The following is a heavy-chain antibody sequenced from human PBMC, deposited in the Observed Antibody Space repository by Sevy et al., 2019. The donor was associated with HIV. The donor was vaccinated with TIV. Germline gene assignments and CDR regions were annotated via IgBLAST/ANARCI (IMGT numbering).Heavy chain of an antibody. Sequence: ASVKVSCKASGYTFTSYAMHWVRQAPGQRLEWMGWINAGNGNTKYSQKFQGRVTITRDTSASTAYMELSSLRSEDTAVYYCARDPSFVVVTANHFDYWVQGTLVTVSS. V-gene: IGHV1-3*01. CDR1: GYTFTSYA. J-gene: IGHJ4*02. CDR3: ARDPSFVVVTANHFDY. CDR2: INAGNGNT. D-gene: IGHD2-21*02.